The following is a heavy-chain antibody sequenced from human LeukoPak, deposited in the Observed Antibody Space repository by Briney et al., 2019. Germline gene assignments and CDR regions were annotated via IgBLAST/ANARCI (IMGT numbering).Heavy chain of an antibody. Sequence: GESLKISCKASGYTFTNYWIAWVRQRPGKGLEWMGITHPGGSETRYDPSFQGQVTISADRSTSTAYLQWSSLRASDTAMYYCARASRDGYNQNFDHWGQGTLVTVSS. CDR2: THPGGSET. V-gene: IGHV5-51*01. CDR1: GYTFTNYW. CDR3: ARASRDGYNQNFDH. J-gene: IGHJ4*02. D-gene: IGHD5-24*01.